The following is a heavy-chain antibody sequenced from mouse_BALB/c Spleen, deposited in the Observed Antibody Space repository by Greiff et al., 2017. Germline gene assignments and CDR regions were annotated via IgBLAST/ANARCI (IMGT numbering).Heavy chain of an antibody. CDR2: IWAGGST. CDR3: ARAYYGNYASDY. D-gene: IGHD2-10*01. CDR1: GFSLTSYG. J-gene: IGHJ2*01. V-gene: IGHV2-9*02. Sequence: QVHVKQSGPGLVAPSQSLSITCTVSGFSLTSYGVHWVRQPPGKGLEWLGVIWAGGSTNYNSALMSRLSISKDNSKSQVFLKMNSLQTDDTAMYYCARAYYGNYASDYWGQGTTLTVSS.